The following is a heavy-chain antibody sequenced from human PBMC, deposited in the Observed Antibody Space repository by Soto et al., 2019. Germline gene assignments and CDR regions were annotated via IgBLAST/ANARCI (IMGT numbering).Heavy chain of an antibody. CDR2: ISYDGSNK. V-gene: IGHV3-30-3*01. D-gene: IGHD6-19*01. Sequence: GGSLRLSCAASGFTFSSYAMHWVRQAPGKGLEWVAVISYDGSNKYYADSVKGRFTISRDNSNNTLYLQMNSLRAEDTAVYYCARDGVAGLFASENYYYYGMDVWGQGTTVTVSS. CDR3: ARDGVAGLFASENYYYYGMDV. J-gene: IGHJ6*02. CDR1: GFTFSSYA.